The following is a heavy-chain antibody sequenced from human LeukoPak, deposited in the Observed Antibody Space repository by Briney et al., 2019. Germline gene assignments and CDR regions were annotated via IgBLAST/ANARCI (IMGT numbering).Heavy chain of an antibody. CDR2: IYYSGST. Sequence: SETLSLTCTVSGGSISTYYWSWIRQPPGKGLEWIGYIYYSGSTNYNPSLKSRVTISVDTSKNQFSLKLSSVTAADTAVYYCAGGGGWYSSFAYWGQGTMVTVSS. CDR1: GGSISTYY. J-gene: IGHJ3*01. V-gene: IGHV4-59*01. D-gene: IGHD6-19*01. CDR3: AGGGGWYSSFAY.